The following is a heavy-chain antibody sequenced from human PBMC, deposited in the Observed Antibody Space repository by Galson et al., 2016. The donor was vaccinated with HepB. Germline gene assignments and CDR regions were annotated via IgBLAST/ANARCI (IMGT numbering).Heavy chain of an antibody. D-gene: IGHD1-1*01. CDR2: ITSSGGNT. J-gene: IGHJ4*02. CDR1: GFTFTRYA. CDR3: ARLVENWNEAGRFDS. V-gene: IGHV3-23*01. Sequence: SLRLSCAASGFTFTRYAMTWVRQAPGKGLEWVSSITSSGGNTYYTDSVKGRFTISRDNSQNTLLLQMNSLRAEDTAVYYCARLVENWNEAGRFDSWGQGTLVTVSS.